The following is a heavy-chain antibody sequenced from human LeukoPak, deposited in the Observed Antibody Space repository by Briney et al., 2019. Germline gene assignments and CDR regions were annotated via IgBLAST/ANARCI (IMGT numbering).Heavy chain of an antibody. CDR2: IKQDGSEK. CDR1: GFTFSRFW. CDR3: ARDGTYTDYDPDFDI. D-gene: IGHD5-12*01. V-gene: IGHV3-7*04. Sequence: GGSLRLSCAASGFTFSRFWMSWVRQAPGKGLEWVANIKQDGSEKYYVDSVKGRFTISRGNAKNSLYLQMNSLRAEDTAVFYCARDGTYTDYDPDFDIWGQGTLVTVSS. J-gene: IGHJ4*02.